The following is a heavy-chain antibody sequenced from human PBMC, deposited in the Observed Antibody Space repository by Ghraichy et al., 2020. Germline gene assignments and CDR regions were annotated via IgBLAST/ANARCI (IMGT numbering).Heavy chain of an antibody. CDR3: AREKEQWLAGSDFDY. V-gene: IGHV1-18*01. D-gene: IGHD6-19*01. CDR2: ISAYNGNT. J-gene: IGHJ4*02. CDR1: GYTFTSYG. Sequence: ASVKVSCKASGYTFTSYGISWVRQAPGQGLEWMGWISAYNGNTNYAQKLQGRVTMTTDTSTSTAYMELRSLRSDDTAVYYCAREKEQWLAGSDFDYWGQGTLVTVSS.